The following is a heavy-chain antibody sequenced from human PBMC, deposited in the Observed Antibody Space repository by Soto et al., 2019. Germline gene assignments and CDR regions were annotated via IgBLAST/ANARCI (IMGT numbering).Heavy chain of an antibody. CDR2: INHSGST. Sequence: QVQLQQWGAGLLKPSETLSLTCAVYGGSFSGYYWSWIRQPPGKGLEWIGEINHSGSTNYNPSLRSRVTISVDTDKNQLSLKLSSVTAADTAVYYCARGRGIAVARRWFDPWGQGTLVTVSS. V-gene: IGHV4-34*01. CDR3: ARGRGIAVARRWFDP. D-gene: IGHD6-19*01. J-gene: IGHJ5*02. CDR1: GGSFSGYY.